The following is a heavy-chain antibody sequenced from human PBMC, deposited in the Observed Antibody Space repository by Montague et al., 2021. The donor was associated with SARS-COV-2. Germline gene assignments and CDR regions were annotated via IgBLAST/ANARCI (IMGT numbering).Heavy chain of an antibody. J-gene: IGHJ4*02. V-gene: IGHV4-4*07. CDR1: GGSINYYY. D-gene: IGHD6-13*01. Sequence: SETLSLTCTVSGGSINYYYWHWLRQSAAKGLEWIGRIYSSGNANYSPSLKSRVTMSVDTSQNQFSLKLNSLTAADTAVYYCARGDNPQSVSWYFFDTWGQGALVTVSS. CDR2: IYSSGNA. CDR3: ARGDNPQSVSWYFFDT.